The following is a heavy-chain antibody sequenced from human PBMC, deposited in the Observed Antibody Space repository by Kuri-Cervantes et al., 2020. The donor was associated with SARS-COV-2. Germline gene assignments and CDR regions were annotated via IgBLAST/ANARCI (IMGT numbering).Heavy chain of an antibody. J-gene: IGHJ5*02. Sequence: ASVKVSCKASGGTFSSYAISWVRQAPGQGLEWMGWISAYNGDTNYAQNVQGRVTMTTDTSTNTAYMELRSLRSDDTAVYYCARDSAGLYSSSSWNWFDPWGQGTLVTVSS. CDR1: GGTFSSYA. V-gene: IGHV1-18*01. CDR3: ARDSAGLYSSSSWNWFDP. CDR2: ISAYNGDT. D-gene: IGHD6-6*01.